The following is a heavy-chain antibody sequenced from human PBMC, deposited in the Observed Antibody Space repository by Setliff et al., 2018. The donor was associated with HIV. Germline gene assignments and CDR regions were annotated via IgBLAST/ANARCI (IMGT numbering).Heavy chain of an antibody. J-gene: IGHJ4*02. CDR1: GFTFSDYY. CDR3: ARVVATSDY. CDR2: ISHSSSPR. Sequence: GGSLRLSCAASGFTFSDYYMGWIRLAPGKGLEWISSISHSSSPRHYADSVKGRFTISRDNAKNSLFLQVNSLRAEDTAVYYCARVVATSDYWGQGTLVTVSS. V-gene: IGHV3-11*06. D-gene: IGHD5-12*01.